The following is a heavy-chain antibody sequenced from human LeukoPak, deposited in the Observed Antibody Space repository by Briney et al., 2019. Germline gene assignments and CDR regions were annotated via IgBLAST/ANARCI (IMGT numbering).Heavy chain of an antibody. D-gene: IGHD6-6*01. CDR3: AWYSRSSEAY. Sequence: GSLRLSCVASGFTFSSYGMHWVRQAPGKGLEWVAVIWYDGSNKYYADSVKGRFTISRDNAKDLLYLQMNSLRVEDTAMYYCAWYSRSSEAYWGQGTLVTVSS. CDR2: IWYDGSNK. CDR1: GFTFSSYG. J-gene: IGHJ4*02. V-gene: IGHV3-33*03.